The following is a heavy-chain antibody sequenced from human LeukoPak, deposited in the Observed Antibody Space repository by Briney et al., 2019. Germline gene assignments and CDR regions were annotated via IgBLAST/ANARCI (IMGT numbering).Heavy chain of an antibody. V-gene: IGHV1-3*01. D-gene: IGHD5-18*01. Sequence: GWINAGNGNTKYSQKFQGRVTITRDTSASTVYMELSSLRSEDTAVYYCARHRPRHGDTADYWGQGTLVTVSS. CDR2: INAGNGNT. J-gene: IGHJ4*02. CDR3: ARHRPRHGDTADY.